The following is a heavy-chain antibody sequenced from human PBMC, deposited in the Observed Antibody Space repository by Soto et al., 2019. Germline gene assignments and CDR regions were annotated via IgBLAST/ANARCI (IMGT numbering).Heavy chain of an antibody. CDR1: GYSFTIYW. J-gene: IGHJ5*02. Sequence: GESLKISCKGSGYSFTIYWIGWVRQMPGKVLDLMGIIYPDDSYTRXXPSFRGQXXISAYKSISTXYLQWXILKASDNAMYYCARPFNTRGGTDTRRQGT. CDR2: IYPDDSYT. V-gene: IGHV5-51*01. D-gene: IGHD3-16*01. CDR3: ARPFNTRGGTDT.